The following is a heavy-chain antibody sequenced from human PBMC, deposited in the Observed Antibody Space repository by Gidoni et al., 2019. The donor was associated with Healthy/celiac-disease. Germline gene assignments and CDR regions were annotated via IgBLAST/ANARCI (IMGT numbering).Heavy chain of an antibody. D-gene: IGHD4-17*01. V-gene: IGHV3-30*18. CDR2: ISYDGSNK. Sequence: SRYGMHWVRQAPGKGLEWVAVISYDGSNKYYADSVKGRFTISRDNSKNTLYLQMNSLRAEDTAVYYCAKDRYYGDYTIYYFDYWGQGTLVTVSS. CDR3: AKDRYYGDYTIYYFDY. CDR1: SRYG. J-gene: IGHJ4*02.